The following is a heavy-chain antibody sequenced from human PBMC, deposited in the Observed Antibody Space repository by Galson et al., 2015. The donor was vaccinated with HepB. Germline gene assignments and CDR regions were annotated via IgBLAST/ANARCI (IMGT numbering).Heavy chain of an antibody. CDR1: GFTFSSYW. J-gene: IGHJ4*02. V-gene: IGHV3-7*01. Sequence: SLRLSCAASGFTFSSYWMSWVRQAPGKGLEWVANIKQDGSEKYYVDSVKGRFTISRDNAKNSLYLQMNSLRAEDTAVYYCARVFWDYIWGYPPDYWGQGTLVTVSS. CDR3: ARVFWDYIWGYPPDY. D-gene: IGHD3-16*01. CDR2: IKQDGSEK.